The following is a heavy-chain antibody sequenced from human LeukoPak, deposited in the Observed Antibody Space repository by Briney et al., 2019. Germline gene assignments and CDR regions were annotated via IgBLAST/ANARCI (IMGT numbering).Heavy chain of an antibody. CDR2: IYYSGST. Sequence: PSQTLSLTCTVSGGSISSGGYYWSWIRQHPGKGLEWIGYIYYSGSTYYNPSLKRRVTISVDTSKNQFSLKLSSVTAADTAVYYCARGYYGGTVYDIWGQGTMVTVSS. CDR3: ARGYYGGTVYDI. J-gene: IGHJ3*02. V-gene: IGHV4-31*03. D-gene: IGHD4-23*01. CDR1: GGSISSGGYY.